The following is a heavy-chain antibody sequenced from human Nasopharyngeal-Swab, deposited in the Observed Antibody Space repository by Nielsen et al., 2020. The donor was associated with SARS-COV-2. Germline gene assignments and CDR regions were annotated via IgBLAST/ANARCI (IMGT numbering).Heavy chain of an antibody. D-gene: IGHD3-10*01. V-gene: IGHV4-31*03. CDR1: GGSISSGGYY. J-gene: IGHJ4*02. CDR2: IYYSGST. Sequence: SETLSLTCTVSGGSISSGGYYWSWIRQHPGKGLEWIGYIYYSGSTYYNPSLKSRVTISVDTSKNQFSLKLSSVTAAATAVYYCARGLLRYYDSGSSPTPPDYWGQGTLVTVSS. CDR3: ARGLLRYYDSGSSPTPPDY.